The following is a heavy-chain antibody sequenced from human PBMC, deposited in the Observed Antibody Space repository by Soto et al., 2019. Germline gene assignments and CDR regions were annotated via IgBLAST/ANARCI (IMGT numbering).Heavy chain of an antibody. CDR3: AADPLPGGDYVLYYYYGMDV. CDR2: IVVGSGNT. Sequence: SVKVSCKASGFTFTSSAVQWVRQARGQRLEWIGWIVVGSGNTNYAQKFQERVTITMNMPTSTAYMELSSLRSEDTAVYYCAADPLPGGDYVLYYYYGMDVWGQGTTVTVSS. V-gene: IGHV1-58*01. D-gene: IGHD2-21*02. CDR1: GFTFTSSA. J-gene: IGHJ6*02.